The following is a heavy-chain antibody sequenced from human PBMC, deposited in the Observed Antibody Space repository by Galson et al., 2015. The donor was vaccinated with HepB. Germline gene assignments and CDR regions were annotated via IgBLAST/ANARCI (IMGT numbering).Heavy chain of an antibody. Sequence: SVKVSCKVSGYTFSSHGISWVRQAPGRGLEWMGWISVYNGYTNYAQKLQGRVVMTTDTSTNTVYMELRSLRFDDTAVYYCARARYSSSPPDYWGQGTLVTVSS. D-gene: IGHD6-6*01. CDR1: GYTFSSHG. CDR2: ISVYNGYT. V-gene: IGHV1-18*01. J-gene: IGHJ4*02. CDR3: ARARYSSSPPDY.